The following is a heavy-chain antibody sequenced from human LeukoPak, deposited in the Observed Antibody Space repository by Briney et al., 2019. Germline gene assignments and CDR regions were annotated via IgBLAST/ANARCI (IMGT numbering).Heavy chain of an antibody. CDR2: IYYSGST. D-gene: IGHD5-24*01. CDR3: TRGAGAGYNLQPFDY. V-gene: IGHV4-59*08. Sequence: SETLSLTCTVSGGSISSYYWSWIRQPPGKGLEWIGYIYYSGSTKYNPSLKSRVSISVDTSKNQFSLKLSSVTAADTAVYYCTRGAGAGYNLQPFDYWGQGTLVTVSS. CDR1: GGSISSYY. J-gene: IGHJ4*02.